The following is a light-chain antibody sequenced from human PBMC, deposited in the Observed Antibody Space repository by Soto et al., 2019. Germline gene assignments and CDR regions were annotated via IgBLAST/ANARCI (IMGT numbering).Light chain of an antibody. J-gene: IGLJ1*01. V-gene: IGLV1-40*01. CDR1: SSNIGAGYE. CDR3: QSYDSSLSSYV. CDR2: ENN. Sequence: QSVLTQPPSVSEAPGQRVTISCTGSSSNIGAGYEAHWYQQVPGTAPKLLIYENNNRPSGVPDRFSGSKSGTSASLAITGLQAEDEAEYDCQSYDSSLSSYVFGTGTKVTVL.